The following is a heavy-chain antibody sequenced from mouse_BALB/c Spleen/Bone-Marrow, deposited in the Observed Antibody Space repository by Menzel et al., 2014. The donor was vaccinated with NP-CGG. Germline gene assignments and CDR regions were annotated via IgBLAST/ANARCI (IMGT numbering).Heavy chain of an antibody. CDR3: ARDENYYGNYGTMDY. CDR1: GFSLTSYG. J-gene: IGHJ4*01. CDR2: IWAGGST. D-gene: IGHD2-1*01. Sequence: QVHVKQSGPGLVAPSQSLSITCTVSGFSLTSYGVHWVRQPPGKGLEWLGVIWAGGSTNYNSALMSRLSISKDSSKSQVFLKMNSLQTDDTAMYYCARDENYYGNYGTMDYWGQGTSVTVSS. V-gene: IGHV2-9*02.